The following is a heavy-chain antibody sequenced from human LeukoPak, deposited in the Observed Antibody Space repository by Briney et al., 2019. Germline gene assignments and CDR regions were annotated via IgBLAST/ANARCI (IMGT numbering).Heavy chain of an antibody. CDR2: IYYSGST. V-gene: IGHV4-30-4*01. CDR3: ASRWWYDSSGYRVRNFDY. D-gene: IGHD3-22*01. J-gene: IGHJ4*02. CDR1: GGSISSGDYY. Sequence: PSETLSLTCTVSGGSISSGDYYWSWIRQPPGKGLEWIGYIYYSGSTYYNPSLKSRVTISVDTSKNQFSPKLSSVTAADTAVYYCASRWWYDSSGYRVRNFDYWGQGTLVTVSS.